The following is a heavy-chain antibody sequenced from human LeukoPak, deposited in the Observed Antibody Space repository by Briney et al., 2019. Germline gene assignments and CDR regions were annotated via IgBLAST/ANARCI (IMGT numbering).Heavy chain of an antibody. CDR1: GFTFGDYA. Sequence: GGSLRLSCTASGFTFGDYAMSWVRQAPGKGLEWVGFIRSKAYGGTTEYAASVKGRFTISRDDSKSIAYLQMNSLKTEDTAVYYCTRNTIFGVVIEKYYFDYWGQGTLVTVSS. CDR2: IRSKAYGGTT. D-gene: IGHD3-3*01. CDR3: TRNTIFGVVIEKYYFDY. V-gene: IGHV3-49*04. J-gene: IGHJ4*02.